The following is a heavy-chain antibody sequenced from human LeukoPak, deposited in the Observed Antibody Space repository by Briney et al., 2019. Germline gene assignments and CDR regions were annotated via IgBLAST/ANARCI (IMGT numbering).Heavy chain of an antibody. D-gene: IGHD2-15*01. CDR2: IYYSGST. V-gene: IGHV4-31*03. Sequence: SQPLSLTCTVSGGYISRGGYYWSWIRQHPGKGLEWIGYIYYSGSTYYNPSLKSRVTISVDTSKNQFSLKLSSVTAADTAVYYCARELGYWSGPHWFDPWGQGTLVTVSS. J-gene: IGHJ5*02. CDR3: ARELGYWSGPHWFDP. CDR1: GGYISRGGYY.